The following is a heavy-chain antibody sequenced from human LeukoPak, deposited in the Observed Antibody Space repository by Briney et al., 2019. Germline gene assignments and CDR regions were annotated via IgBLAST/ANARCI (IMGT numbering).Heavy chain of an antibody. J-gene: IGHJ4*02. Sequence: GGSLRLSCAASGFTFSSYAMSWVRQAPGKGLEWVSAISDSGGNTYYADSVRGRFTISRDNSKSTLSLQVNSLRAEDTAIYYCATYRQVLLPFESWGQGTLVTVSS. V-gene: IGHV3-23*01. D-gene: IGHD2-8*02. CDR3: ATYRQVLLPFES. CDR2: ISDSGGNT. CDR1: GFTFSSYA.